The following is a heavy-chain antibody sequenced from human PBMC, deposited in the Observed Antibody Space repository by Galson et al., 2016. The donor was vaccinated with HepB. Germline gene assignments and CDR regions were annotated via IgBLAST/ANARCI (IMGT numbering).Heavy chain of an antibody. Sequence: SLRLSCAASGFTFSSYSMNWVRQAPGKGLEWVSSISSSSSYIYYADSVKGRFTISRDNAKNSLYLQMNSLRAEETAVYYCARDWIPYYYYGMDVWGQGTTVTVSS. D-gene: IGHD5-18*01. CDR2: ISSSSSYI. CDR1: GFTFSSYS. V-gene: IGHV3-21*01. CDR3: ARDWIPYYYYGMDV. J-gene: IGHJ6*02.